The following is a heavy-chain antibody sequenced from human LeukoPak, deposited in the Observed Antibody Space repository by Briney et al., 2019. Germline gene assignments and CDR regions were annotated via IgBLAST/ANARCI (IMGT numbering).Heavy chain of an antibody. Sequence: ASVKVSCKASGYTFTSYGISWVRQAPGQGLEWMGWISAYNGNTNYAQKLQGRVTMTTDTSTSTAYMELRSLRSDDTAVYYCARAARGSGCTSEWYYFDYWGQGTLVPVSS. J-gene: IGHJ4*02. D-gene: IGHD6-25*01. CDR2: ISAYNGNT. V-gene: IGHV1-18*01. CDR3: ARAARGSGCTSEWYYFDY. CDR1: GYTFTSYG.